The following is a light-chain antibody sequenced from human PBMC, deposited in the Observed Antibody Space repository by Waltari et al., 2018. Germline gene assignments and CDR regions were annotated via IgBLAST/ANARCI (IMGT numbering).Light chain of an antibody. CDR1: SSDVGRYNL. V-gene: IGLV2-23*01. CDR2: EAS. CDR3: SSYTSSSTLV. J-gene: IGLJ3*02. Sequence: QSALTQPASVSGSPGQSITISCTGTSSDVGRYNLVSWYQPHPGKAPKLMIYEASKRPSGVSNLFSSSNSGNTADLTISGLQAEDEADYYCSSYTSSSTLVFGGGTKLTVL.